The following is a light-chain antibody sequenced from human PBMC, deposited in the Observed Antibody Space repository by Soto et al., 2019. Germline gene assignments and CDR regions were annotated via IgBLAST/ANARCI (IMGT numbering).Light chain of an antibody. V-gene: IGLV2-8*01. CDR2: DVT. J-gene: IGLJ1*01. Sequence: QSVLTQPPAASVSPGQSVTISCTGTSSDFGACKFVSWYQQDLGKASTRIVYDVTKRLPGVPDRFSGSKSGNTASLTVSGLQAEDEADYYCSSYAGNSNYVFGSGTKVTVL. CDR3: SSYAGNSNYV. CDR1: SSDFGACKF.